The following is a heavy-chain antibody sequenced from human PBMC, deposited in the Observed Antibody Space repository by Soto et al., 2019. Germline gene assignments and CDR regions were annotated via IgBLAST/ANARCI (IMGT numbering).Heavy chain of an antibody. Sequence: QLQLQESGPGLVKPSETLSLTCTVPGGSISSSSYYWGWIRQPPGKGLEWIGSIYYSGSTYYNPSHKIRVTISVDTSKTQSSLKLSSVTAADTAVYYCGKQWLVSYYYYGMDVWGKGTTVPVSS. CDR3: GKQWLVSYYYYGMDV. D-gene: IGHD6-19*01. J-gene: IGHJ6*04. CDR1: GGSISSSSYY. CDR2: IYYSGST. V-gene: IGHV4-39*01.